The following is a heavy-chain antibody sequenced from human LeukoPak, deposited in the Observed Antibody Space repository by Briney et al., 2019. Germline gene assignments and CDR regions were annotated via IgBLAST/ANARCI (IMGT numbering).Heavy chain of an antibody. CDR3: ARSGWYGVYLDY. D-gene: IGHD6-19*01. CDR1: GGSFSGYY. Sequence: SETLSLTCAVYGGSFSGYYWSWIRLPPGKGLEWIGEINHSGSTNYNPSLKSRVTISVDTSKNQFSLKLSSVTAADTAVYYCARSGWYGVYLDYWGQGTLVTISS. J-gene: IGHJ4*02. CDR2: INHSGST. V-gene: IGHV4-34*01.